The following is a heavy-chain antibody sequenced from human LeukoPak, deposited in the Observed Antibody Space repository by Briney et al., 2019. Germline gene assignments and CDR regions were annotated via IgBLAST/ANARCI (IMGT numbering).Heavy chain of an antibody. J-gene: IGHJ4*02. CDR2: IYYSGST. CDR1: GGSIRSSSYY. D-gene: IGHD3-16*01. V-gene: IGHV4-39*07. Sequence: SSETLSLTCTVSGGSIRSSSYYWGWIRQPPGKGLEWIGSIYYSGSTYYNPSLKSRVTISLDTSKNQFSLKLSSVTAADTAVYYCATYVWGSPFDYWGQGTLVTVSS. CDR3: ATYVWGSPFDY.